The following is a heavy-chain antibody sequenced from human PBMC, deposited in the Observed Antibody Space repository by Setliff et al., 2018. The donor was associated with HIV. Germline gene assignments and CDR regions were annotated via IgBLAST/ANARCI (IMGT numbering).Heavy chain of an antibody. J-gene: IGHJ4*02. D-gene: IGHD3-10*01. CDR1: GFKFGDFY. CDR3: ARAVGPGAIHF. V-gene: IGHV3-74*01. CDR2: INNDGSSA. Sequence: PGGSLRLSCAASGFKFGDFYMNWVRQAPGKGLVWVSRINNDGSSATYADSVQGRFTISSDNAKNTLYLQMNSLRAEDTAVYYCARAVGPGAIHFWGQGTLVTVSS.